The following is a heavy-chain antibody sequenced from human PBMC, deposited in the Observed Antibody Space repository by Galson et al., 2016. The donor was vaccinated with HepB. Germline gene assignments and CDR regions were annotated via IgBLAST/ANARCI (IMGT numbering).Heavy chain of an antibody. CDR2: ISDVGDST. J-gene: IGHJ4*02. CDR1: GFTFRSYA. V-gene: IGHV3-23*01. Sequence: SLRLSCAASGFTFRSYAMSWVRQAPGKGLEWVSGISDVGDSTYYAESVKGRFTISRDNSKDSLYLQMNSLRAEDTAVYYCARSYDFDSASGLDYWGQGTLVTVSS. D-gene: IGHD3-22*01. CDR3: ARSYDFDSASGLDY.